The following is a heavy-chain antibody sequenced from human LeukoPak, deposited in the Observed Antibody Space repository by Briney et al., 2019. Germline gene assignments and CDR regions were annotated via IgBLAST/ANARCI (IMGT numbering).Heavy chain of an antibody. CDR2: INPNSGGT. CDR1: GYTFTGYY. CDR3: AGQQQYCSSTSCLYYFDY. D-gene: IGHD2-2*01. J-gene: IGHJ4*02. Sequence: ASVKVSCKASGYTFTGYYMHWVRQAPGQGLEWMGWINPNSGGTNYAQKFRGRVTMTRDTSISTAYMELSRLRSDDTAVYYCAGQQQYCSSTSCLYYFDYWGQGTLVTVSS. V-gene: IGHV1-2*02.